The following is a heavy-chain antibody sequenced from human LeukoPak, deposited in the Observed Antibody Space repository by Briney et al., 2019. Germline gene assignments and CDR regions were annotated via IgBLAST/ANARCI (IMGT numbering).Heavy chain of an antibody. J-gene: IGHJ4*02. D-gene: IGHD6-19*01. CDR2: ISGSGGST. V-gene: IGHV3-23*01. CDR3: AKKYVPSTSGWYERHPSFDS. CDR1: GFTFSSYA. Sequence: AGSLRLSCAASGFTFSSYARSWVRQAPGKGLEWVSGISGSGGSTYYADSVRGRFTIARANSKNTLYLQMNSLRAEDTAVYYSAKKYVPSTSGWYERHPSFDSWGQGTLVTVSS.